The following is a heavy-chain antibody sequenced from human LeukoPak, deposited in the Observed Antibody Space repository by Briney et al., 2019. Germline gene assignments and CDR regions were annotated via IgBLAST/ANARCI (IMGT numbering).Heavy chain of an antibody. CDR1: GFTFSSYS. CDR3: ARDIGAGAVAGEIDY. Sequence: GGSLRLSCAASGFTFSSYSMNWVRQAPGKGLEWVSSISSSSSYIYYADSVKGRFIISRDNAKNSLYLQMNSLRAEDTAVYYCARDIGAGAVAGEIDYWGQGTLVTVSS. V-gene: IGHV3-21*01. J-gene: IGHJ4*02. D-gene: IGHD6-19*01. CDR2: ISSSSSYI.